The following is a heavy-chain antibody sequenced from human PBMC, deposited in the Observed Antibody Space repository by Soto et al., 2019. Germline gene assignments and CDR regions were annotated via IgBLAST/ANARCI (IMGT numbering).Heavy chain of an antibody. V-gene: IGHV4-61*01. CDR3: ARDSDNWTTEDYYYYMDG. D-gene: IGHD1-20*01. J-gene: IGHJ6*03. CDR1: GGSISRSLSY. CDR2: IYYSGST. Sequence: PSETLSLTCSVSGGSISRSLSYWSWIRQPPGKGLEWIGYIYYSGSTNYNPSLKSRVTISVDTSKNQFSLKLSSVTAADTAVYYCARDSDNWTTEDYYYYMDGWGKGTTVTFSS.